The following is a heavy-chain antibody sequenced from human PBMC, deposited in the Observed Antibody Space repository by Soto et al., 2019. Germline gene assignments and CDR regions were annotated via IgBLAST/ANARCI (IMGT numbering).Heavy chain of an antibody. V-gene: IGHV1-18*01. CDR1: GYTFTSYG. CDR3: ARGRYVDY. CDR2: ISAHNGNT. J-gene: IGHJ4*02. D-gene: IGHD1-1*01. Sequence: QVHLVQSGAEVKKPGASVKVSCKASGYTFTSYGITWVRQAPGQGLEWMGWISAHNGNTDYAQKLQGRVIVTRDTSTSTAYMELMSLRSDDTTVYYCARGRYVDYWGQGALVTVSS.